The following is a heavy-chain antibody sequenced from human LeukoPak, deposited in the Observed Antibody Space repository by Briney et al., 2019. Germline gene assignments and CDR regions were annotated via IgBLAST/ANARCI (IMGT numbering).Heavy chain of an antibody. CDR1: GGSLNSHT. D-gene: IGHD1-26*01. V-gene: IGHV1-69*08. CDR3: ARVNLRGSQYNWFDP. J-gene: IGHJ5*02. CDR2: ITPIIDSA. Sequence: SVKVSCKASGGSLNSHTFSWVRQAPGQGLEWMGRITPIIDSAKYAQNFQDRVSIIADKSTSTVYLELSSLRSEDTAVYFCARVNLRGSQYNWFDPWGQGTLVTVPS.